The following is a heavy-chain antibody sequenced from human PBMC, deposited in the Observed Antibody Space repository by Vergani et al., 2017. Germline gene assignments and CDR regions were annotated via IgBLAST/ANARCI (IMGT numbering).Heavy chain of an antibody. V-gene: IGHV4-38-2*01. CDR3: ARHISVVRPSSMTAFDY. Sequence: QVQLQESGPGLVKPSETLALICSVSGDSINSGHYWAWIRQRPGKGLEWIGTIDHSGSALYSPSLKSRVTISVDTSKKQISLHLTSVTAADTAVYYCARHISVVRPSSMTAFDYWGQGTLVTVSS. CDR1: GDSINSGHY. CDR2: IDHSGSA. J-gene: IGHJ4*02. D-gene: IGHD2-21*01.